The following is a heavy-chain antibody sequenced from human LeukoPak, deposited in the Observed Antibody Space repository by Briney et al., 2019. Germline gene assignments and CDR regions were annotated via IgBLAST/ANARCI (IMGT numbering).Heavy chain of an antibody. CDR3: AKETGPYSAFDY. Sequence: GGSLRLSCAASGFTFSSYAMSWVRQAPGKGLEWLSSITFSGTSIHYADAVKGRFTISRDSAKNSVYLQMTSLRPEDTAVYYCAKETGPYSAFDYWGQGILVTVSP. CDR1: GFTFSSYA. J-gene: IGHJ4*02. CDR2: ITFSGTSI. D-gene: IGHD2-21*01. V-gene: IGHV3-21*01.